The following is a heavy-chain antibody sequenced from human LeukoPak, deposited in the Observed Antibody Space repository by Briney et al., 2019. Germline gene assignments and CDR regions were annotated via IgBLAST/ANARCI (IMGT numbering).Heavy chain of an antibody. Sequence: PGGSLRLSCAASQFTFNIYPMHWVRQAPGKGLEWVATIAYDGTNIFYADSVRGRFTISRDNSKDTLYLQVNSLRAEDTAVYYCAITVDCRATTDCYSYFHHWGQGTLVTVSS. CDR3: AITVDCRATTDCYSYFHH. CDR1: QFTFNIYP. CDR2: IAYDGTNI. D-gene: IGHD2-21*02. J-gene: IGHJ1*01. V-gene: IGHV3-30-3*01.